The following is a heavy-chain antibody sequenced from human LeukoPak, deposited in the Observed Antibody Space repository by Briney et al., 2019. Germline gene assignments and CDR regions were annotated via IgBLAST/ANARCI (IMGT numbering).Heavy chain of an antibody. D-gene: IGHD3-22*01. CDR3: ARQKITTSEY. J-gene: IGHJ4*02. CDR1: GGSISSSSHY. V-gene: IGHV4-39*01. CDR2: IYYSGST. Sequence: PSETLSLTCTVSGGSISSSSHYWGWIRQPPGKGLEWIGSIYYSGSTYYSPSLKSRVTISVDTSKNQFSLKLSSVTAAGTAVYYCARQKITTSEYWGQGTLVTVSS.